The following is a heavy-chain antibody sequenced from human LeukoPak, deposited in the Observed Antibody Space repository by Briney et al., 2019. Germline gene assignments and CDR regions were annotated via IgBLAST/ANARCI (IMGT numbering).Heavy chain of an antibody. J-gene: IGHJ4*02. V-gene: IGHV3-30*02. CDR2: IRYDGSNK. Sequence: GGSLRLSCASSGFTFSSYGVHWVRQAPGKGLEWVAFIRYDGSNKYYADSVKGRFTISRDNSKNTLYLQMNSLRAEDTAVYYCAKDRDFWSGYYADYWGQGTLVTVSS. CDR3: AKDRDFWSGYYADY. CDR1: GFTFSSYG. D-gene: IGHD3-3*01.